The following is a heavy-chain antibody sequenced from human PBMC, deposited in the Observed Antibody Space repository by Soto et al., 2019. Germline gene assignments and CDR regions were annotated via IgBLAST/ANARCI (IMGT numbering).Heavy chain of an antibody. J-gene: IGHJ5*02. CDR2: IYYSGNT. Sequence: PSETLSLTCTVSGGSISSYSWNWIRQAPGKGLEWIGYIYYSGNTYYNPSLKSRVTISVDTSKNQFSLRLSSMTAADTAVYYCARRVLTAVQISSDNWLDPWGQGTLVTVSS. V-gene: IGHV4-59*01. CDR3: ARRVLTAVQISSDNWLDP. D-gene: IGHD1-20*01. CDR1: GGSISSYS.